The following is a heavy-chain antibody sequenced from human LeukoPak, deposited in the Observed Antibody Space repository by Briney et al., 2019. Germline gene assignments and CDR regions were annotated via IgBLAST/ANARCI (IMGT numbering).Heavy chain of an antibody. CDR3: ARDEGYYDSSGYYYAKVLYFDY. CDR2: INTNTGNP. V-gene: IGHV7-4-1*02. Sequence: ASVKVSCKASGYTFTSYAMNWVRQAPGQGLEWMGWINTNTGNPTYAQGLTGRFVFSLDTSVSTAYLQISSLKAEDTAVYYCARDEGYYDSSGYYYAKVLYFDYWGQGTLVTVSS. D-gene: IGHD3-22*01. J-gene: IGHJ4*02. CDR1: GYTFTSYA.